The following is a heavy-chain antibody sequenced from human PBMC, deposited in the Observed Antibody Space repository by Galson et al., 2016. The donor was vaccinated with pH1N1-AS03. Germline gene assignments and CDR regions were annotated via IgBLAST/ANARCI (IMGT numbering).Heavy chain of an antibody. CDR1: GISLSSSW. CDR2: INGVGSSR. Sequence: FLRHSCAASGISLSSSWMHWVRQAPGRGLVWVSGINGVGSSRKYADAVKGRFPISRDNATNTLYLQMNSRGADDAAVYYGARGYDDSGPDDHMLFDSWGQGSQVTVSS. CDR3: ARGYDDSGPDDHMLFDS. D-gene: IGHD3-22*01. J-gene: IGHJ5*01. V-gene: IGHV3-74*01.